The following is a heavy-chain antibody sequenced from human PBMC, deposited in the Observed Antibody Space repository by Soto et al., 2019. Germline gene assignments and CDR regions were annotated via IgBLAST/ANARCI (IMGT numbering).Heavy chain of an antibody. V-gene: IGHV4-34*01. CDR3: ARDGGEYVEP. CDR2: INHSGIT. Sequence: SETLSLTCAVYGGSFSGYYWIWIRQPPGKGLEWIGEINHSGITNDNPSLKSRVTISVDTSKNQFSLKLSSVTAADTAVYYCARDGGEYVEPWGQGTLVTVSS. J-gene: IGHJ5*02. D-gene: IGHD3-16*01. CDR1: GGSFSGYY.